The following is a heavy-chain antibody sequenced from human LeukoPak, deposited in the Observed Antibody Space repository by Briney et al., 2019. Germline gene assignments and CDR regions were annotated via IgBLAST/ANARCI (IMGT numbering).Heavy chain of an antibody. V-gene: IGHV1-46*01. J-gene: IGHJ4*02. D-gene: IGHD2-15*01. CDR2: INPSGGST. CDR3: ARIEGTDCSGGSCYFRY. CDR1: GYTFTSYY. Sequence: ASVKVSCKASGYTFTSYYMHWVRQAPGQGLEWMGIINPSGGSTSYAQKFQGRVTMTRDTSTSTVYMELSSLRSEDTAVYYRARIEGTDCSGGSCYFRYWGQGTLVTVSS.